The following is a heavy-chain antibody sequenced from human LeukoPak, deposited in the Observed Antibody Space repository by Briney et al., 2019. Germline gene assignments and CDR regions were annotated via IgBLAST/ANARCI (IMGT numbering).Heavy chain of an antibody. CDR2: INPSSGGT. Sequence: GASVKVSCKASGYTFTGYYIHWMRQAPGQGLEWMGGINPSSGGTKDAQKFQGRVTMTRDTSISTAYMELSRLRSDDTALYYCARGRHFDSDGYYEAFYFDYWGQGTLVTVSS. V-gene: IGHV1-2*02. J-gene: IGHJ4*02. CDR3: ARGRHFDSDGYYEAFYFDY. D-gene: IGHD3-22*01. CDR1: GYTFTGYY.